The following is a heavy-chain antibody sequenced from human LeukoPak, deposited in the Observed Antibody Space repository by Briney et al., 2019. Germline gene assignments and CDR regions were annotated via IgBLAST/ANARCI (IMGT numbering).Heavy chain of an antibody. V-gene: IGHV4-59*01. CDR3: ATARRTVTTYFFDY. CDR1: GGSIRSYY. J-gene: IGHJ4*02. D-gene: IGHD4-17*01. CDR2: TYYSGST. Sequence: PSETLSFTXTVSGGSIRSYYWSWIRQSPGKGLEWLGYTYYSGSTNYNPSLKSRATISVDTTKNQFSLKLSSVTAADTAVYYCATARRTVTTYFFDYWGQETLVIVSS.